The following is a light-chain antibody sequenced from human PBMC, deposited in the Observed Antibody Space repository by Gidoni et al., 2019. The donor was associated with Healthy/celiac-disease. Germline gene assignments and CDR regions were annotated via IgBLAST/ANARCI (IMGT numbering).Light chain of an antibody. J-gene: IGKJ3*01. V-gene: IGKV1-33*01. CDR3: QQYDNLPWT. CDR1: QGISNY. Sequence: DTQMTQSPPSLSASVGDRVTITCQASQGISNYLSWYQQKPGKAPKLLIYDASNLETGVPSRFSGSGSGTDFTFTISSLQPEDFATYYCQQYDNLPWTFGHGTKVDIK. CDR2: DAS.